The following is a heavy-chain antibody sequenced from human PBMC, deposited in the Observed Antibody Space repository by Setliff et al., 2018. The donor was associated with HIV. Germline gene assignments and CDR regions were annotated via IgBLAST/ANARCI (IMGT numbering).Heavy chain of an antibody. CDR3: ARPRLSRIAAAAPDY. V-gene: IGHV1-3*01. J-gene: IGHJ4*02. CDR1: GYSFSNYA. Sequence: ASVKVSCKASGYSFSNYAIHWVRQAPGQGLEWMGWINGGNAITSYAQKFQGRVTMTRDTSTSTVYMELSSLRSEDTAVYYCARPRLSRIAAAAPDYWGQGTLVTVS. CDR2: INGGNAIT. D-gene: IGHD6-13*01.